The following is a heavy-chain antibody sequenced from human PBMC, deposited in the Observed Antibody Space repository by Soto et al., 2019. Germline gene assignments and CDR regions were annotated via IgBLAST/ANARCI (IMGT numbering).Heavy chain of an antibody. V-gene: IGHV3-30*18. CDR1: GFTFSSYG. Sequence: PGGSLRLSCAASGFTFSSYGMHWVRQAPCKGLEWVAVISYAGSNKYYADSVKGRFTISRDNSKNTLYLQMNSLRAEDTAVYYCAKDLEAGFFDYWGQGTLVTVSS. CDR2: ISYAGSNK. D-gene: IGHD6-19*01. J-gene: IGHJ4*02. CDR3: AKDLEAGFFDY.